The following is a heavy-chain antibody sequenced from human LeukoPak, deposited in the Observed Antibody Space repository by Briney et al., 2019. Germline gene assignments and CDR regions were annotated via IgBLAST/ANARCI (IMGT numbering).Heavy chain of an antibody. J-gene: IGHJ4*02. D-gene: IGHD4/OR15-4a*01. Sequence: QTGGSLRLSCAASGFTFSSYAMHWVRQAPGKGLEWVAVISYDGSNKYYADSVKGRFTISRDNSKNTLYLQMNSLRAEDTAVYYCAREIGLRTTTLDYWGQGTLVTVSS. CDR2: ISYDGSNK. CDR1: GFTFSSYA. CDR3: AREIGLRTTTLDY. V-gene: IGHV3-30*04.